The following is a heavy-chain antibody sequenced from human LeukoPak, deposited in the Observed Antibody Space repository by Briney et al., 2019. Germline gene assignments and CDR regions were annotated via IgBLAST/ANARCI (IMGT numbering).Heavy chain of an antibody. CDR3: TTVIYDSSSWYGAEYFRH. CDR2: IKSKTDGGTT. V-gene: IGHV3-15*01. CDR1: GFTFSNAW. D-gene: IGHD6-13*01. Sequence: GGSLRLSCAASGFTFSNAWMSWVRQAPGKGLEWVGRIKSKTDGGTTDYAAPVKGRFTISRDDSKNTLYLQMNSLKTEDTAVYYCTTVIYDSSSWYGAEYFRHWGQGTLVTVSS. J-gene: IGHJ1*01.